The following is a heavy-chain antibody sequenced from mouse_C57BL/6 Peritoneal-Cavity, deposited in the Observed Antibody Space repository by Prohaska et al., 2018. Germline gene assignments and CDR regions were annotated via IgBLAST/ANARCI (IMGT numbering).Heavy chain of an antibody. CDR3: ARPPLLSHWYFDV. D-gene: IGHD2-1*01. J-gene: IGHJ1*03. Sequence: EVKLLQSGGGLVQPGGSLKLSCAASGIDFSRYWMSWVRRAPGKGLEWIGEINPDSSTINYAPSLKDKFIISRDNAKNTLYLQMSKVRSEDTALYYCARPPLLSHWYFDVWGTGTTVTVSS. V-gene: IGHV4-1*01. CDR1: GIDFSRYW. CDR2: INPDSSTI.